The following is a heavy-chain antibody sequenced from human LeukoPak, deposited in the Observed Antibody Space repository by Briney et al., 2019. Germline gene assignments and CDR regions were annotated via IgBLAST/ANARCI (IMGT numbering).Heavy chain of an antibody. Sequence: PGETLSLTCTVSGGSINSDYWSWIRQPPGKGLEWIGYVYYSGSTNYNPSLTSQVTISVDTSKSQFSLKLNSVTAADTAVYYCARVEYNSGWDGFDSWGQGTLVTVSS. V-gene: IGHV4-59*01. J-gene: IGHJ4*02. CDR3: ARVEYNSGWDGFDS. CDR1: GGSINSDY. CDR2: VYYSGST. D-gene: IGHD6-19*01.